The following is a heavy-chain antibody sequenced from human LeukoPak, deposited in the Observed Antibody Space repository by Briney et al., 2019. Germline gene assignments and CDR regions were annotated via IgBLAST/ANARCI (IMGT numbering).Heavy chain of an antibody. CDR3: AKGGDCSGGSCYYFDY. D-gene: IGHD2-15*01. CDR1: GFTFSSYG. CDR2: ISYDGSNK. J-gene: IGHJ4*02. V-gene: IGHV3-30*18. Sequence: GGSLRLSCAASGFTFSSYGMHWVRQAPGKGLEWVAVISYDGSNKYYADSVKGRFTISRDNSKNRLYLQMNSLRAEDTAVYYCAKGGDCSGGSCYYFDYWGQGTLVSVSS.